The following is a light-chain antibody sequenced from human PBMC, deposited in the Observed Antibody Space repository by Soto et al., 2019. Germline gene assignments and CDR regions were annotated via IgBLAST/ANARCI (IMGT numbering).Light chain of an antibody. CDR1: QSLLHSNGYNY. V-gene: IGKV2-28*01. CDR3: MQPQQTPPT. Sequence: DIVMTQSPLSLPVTPGEPASISCRSSQSLLHSNGYNYLDWYVQKPGQSPQLLISLASNRASGVPDRFSGSGSGTDFTLKISRVEAEDVGVYHCMQPQQTPPTFGGGTKVEIK. CDR2: LAS. J-gene: IGKJ4*01.